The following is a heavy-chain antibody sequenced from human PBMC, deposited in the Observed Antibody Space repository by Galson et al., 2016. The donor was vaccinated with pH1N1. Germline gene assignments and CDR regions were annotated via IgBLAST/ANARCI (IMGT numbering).Heavy chain of an antibody. Sequence: CAISGDSVSSNSAAWNWIRQSPSRGLEWLGRTYYRSKWYNDYAVSVKSRITINPDTSKKQFSLQLNSVTPEDTAVYYCARDGIAAAGIRRDQYYFDPWGQGTLVTVSS. D-gene: IGHD6-13*01. CDR3: ARDGIAAAGIRRDQYYFDP. CDR1: GDSVSSNSAA. J-gene: IGHJ4*02. V-gene: IGHV6-1*01. CDR2: TYYRSKWYN.